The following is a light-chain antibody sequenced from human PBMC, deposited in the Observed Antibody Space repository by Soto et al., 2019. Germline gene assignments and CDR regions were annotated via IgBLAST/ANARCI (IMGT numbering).Light chain of an antibody. V-gene: IGKV1-5*03. CDR1: QSISSW. CDR2: KAS. J-gene: IGKJ1*01. CDR3: QQYNSYSWT. Sequence: DIQMTQSPSTLSASVGDRATITCRASQSISSWLAWYQQKPGKAPKLLIYKASSLESGVPSRFSGSGSGTEFTLTISSLQPDDFATYYCQQYNSYSWTFGQGTKVAIK.